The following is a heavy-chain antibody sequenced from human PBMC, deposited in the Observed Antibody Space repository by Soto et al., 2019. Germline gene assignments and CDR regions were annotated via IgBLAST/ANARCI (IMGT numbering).Heavy chain of an antibody. CDR1: GYTFSNYG. CDR3: ARVVPGAEAWFGP. Sequence: VASVKVSCKTSGYTFSNYGITWVRQAPGQPLEWLGWISLYSDGTNHAQKFQGRVSMTTDTSTTTAYMELRSLRSDDTAVYYCARVVPGAEAWFGPWGQGTLVTVSS. D-gene: IGHD2-2*01. J-gene: IGHJ5*02. V-gene: IGHV1-18*01. CDR2: ISLYSDGT.